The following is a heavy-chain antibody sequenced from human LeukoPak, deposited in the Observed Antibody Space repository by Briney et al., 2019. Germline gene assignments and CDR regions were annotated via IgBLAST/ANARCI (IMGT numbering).Heavy chain of an antibody. D-gene: IGHD2-2*01. CDR2: ISSSSSTI. CDR3: TRDSYCSSTSCYRGHFDS. CDR1: GFTFSSYS. J-gene: IGHJ4*02. Sequence: GGSLRLSCAASGFTFSSYSMNWVRQAPGKGLEWVSYISSSSSTIYYADSIKGRFTISRDNAKKSLYLQMNSLRAEDTAVYYCTRDSYCSSTSCYRGHFDSWGQGSLVTVSS. V-gene: IGHV3-48*04.